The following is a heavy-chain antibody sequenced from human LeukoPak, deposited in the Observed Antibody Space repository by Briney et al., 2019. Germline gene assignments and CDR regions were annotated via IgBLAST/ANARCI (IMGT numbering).Heavy chain of an antibody. Sequence: SETLSLTCTVSGYSISSGYYWGWIRQPPGKGLEWIGSIYHSGSTYYNPSLKSRVTISVDTSKNQFSLKLSSVTAADTAVYYCARESRGVRGVITKDATYYWGQGTLVTVSS. V-gene: IGHV4-38-2*02. D-gene: IGHD3-10*01. J-gene: IGHJ4*02. CDR3: ARESRGVRGVITKDATYY. CDR1: GYSISSGYY. CDR2: IYHSGST.